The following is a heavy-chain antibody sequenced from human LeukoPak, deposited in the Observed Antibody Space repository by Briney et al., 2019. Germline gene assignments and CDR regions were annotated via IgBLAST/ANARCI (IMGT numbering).Heavy chain of an antibody. J-gene: IGHJ4*02. CDR2: INHSGST. Sequence: GSLRLSCAASGFTFSSYAMSWVRQAPGKGLEWIGEINHSGSTTYNPSLKSRVTISVDTSKNQFSLKLSSVTAADTALYYCARVYWSHPAKYYFDYWGQGILVTVSS. CDR3: ARVYWSHPAKYYFDY. D-gene: IGHD2-8*02. CDR1: GFTFSSYA. V-gene: IGHV4-34*01.